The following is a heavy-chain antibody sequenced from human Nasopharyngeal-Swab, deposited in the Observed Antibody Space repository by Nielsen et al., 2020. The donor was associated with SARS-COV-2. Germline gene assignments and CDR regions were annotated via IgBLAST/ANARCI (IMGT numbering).Heavy chain of an antibody. CDR1: GFTVSSYA. Sequence: GESLKISCTASGFTVSSYAMHWVRQTTGKGLEWVSAIRTTGDTYYPDSVKGRFTISRENAKNSLYLQMNGLRAEDTAVYYCARVRGTSRVDYWGQGTLVTVSS. D-gene: IGHD2-2*01. J-gene: IGHJ4*02. CDR3: ARVRGTSRVDY. CDR2: IRTTGDT. V-gene: IGHV3-13*01.